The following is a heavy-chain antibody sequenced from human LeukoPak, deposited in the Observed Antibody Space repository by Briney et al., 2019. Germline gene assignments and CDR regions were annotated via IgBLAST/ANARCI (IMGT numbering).Heavy chain of an antibody. Sequence: GASVKVSCKASGYTFTSYGISWVRQAPGQGLEWMGWISAYNGNTNYAQKLQGRVTMTTDTSTSTAYMELRSLRSDDTAVYYCARGYYYDSSGYFGIFDYWGQGTLVTVSS. CDR1: GYTFTSYG. D-gene: IGHD3-22*01. CDR3: ARGYYYDSSGYFGIFDY. CDR2: ISAYNGNT. V-gene: IGHV1-18*01. J-gene: IGHJ4*02.